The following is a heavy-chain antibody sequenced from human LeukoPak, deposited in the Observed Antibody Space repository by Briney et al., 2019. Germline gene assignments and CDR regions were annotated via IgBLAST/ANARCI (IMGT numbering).Heavy chain of an antibody. CDR2: INQSRGT. V-gene: IGHV4-34*01. J-gene: IGHJ4*02. CDR1: GGSFSGFF. D-gene: IGHD5-24*01. CDR3: ASGLGEGYPDY. Sequence: SETLSLTCAVQGGSFSGFFWTWMRQPPGKGPEWIGEINQSRGTNCNPSLKSRATISKDPSKNQFSLKLSSVTAADAAVYYCASGLGEGYPDYWGQGTLVTVSS.